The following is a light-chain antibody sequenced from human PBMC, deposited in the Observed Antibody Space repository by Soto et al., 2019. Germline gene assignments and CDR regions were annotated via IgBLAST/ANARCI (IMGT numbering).Light chain of an antibody. J-gene: IGKJ1*01. CDR2: DAS. CDR1: ESVSSN. Sequence: EIVITQSPVTLSLSPGERATLSCRASESVSSNLAWYQQKPGQAPRLLIYDASTRATGIPARFSGSGSGTEFTLNISSLQSEDFAVYYCQQYNNWPPGRTFGQGTKVEIK. V-gene: IGKV3-15*01. CDR3: QQYNNWPPGRT.